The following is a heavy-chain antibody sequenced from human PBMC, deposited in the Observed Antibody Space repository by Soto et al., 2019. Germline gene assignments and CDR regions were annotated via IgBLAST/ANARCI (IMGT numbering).Heavy chain of an antibody. J-gene: IGHJ5*02. V-gene: IGHV3-30*03. D-gene: IGHD3-22*01. CDR1: GFTFRSYG. Sequence: AGGSLRLSCVVSGFTFRSYGMHWGRQAPGKGLEWVALISYDGSDKDYADSVKGRFTISRDNAKNSLYLQMNSLRAEDTAVYYCARAKYYYDSHTGGWFDPWGQGTLVTVSS. CDR2: ISYDGSDK. CDR3: ARAKYYYDSHTGGWFDP.